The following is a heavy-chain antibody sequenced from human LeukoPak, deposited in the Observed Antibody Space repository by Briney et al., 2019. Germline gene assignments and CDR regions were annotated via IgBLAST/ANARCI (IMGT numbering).Heavy chain of an antibody. Sequence: GGSLRLSCTASGFIFADYSMSWVRQAPGKGLEWVGFGYGATREYAAAVKGRFIISRDDSKRIAYLQMNSLKTEDTAVYYCISWISRDGLKAWGQETMVTVSS. J-gene: IGHJ3*01. V-gene: IGHV3-49*04. D-gene: IGHD2-2*03. CDR2: GYGATR. CDR3: ISWISRDGLKA. CDR1: GFIFADYS.